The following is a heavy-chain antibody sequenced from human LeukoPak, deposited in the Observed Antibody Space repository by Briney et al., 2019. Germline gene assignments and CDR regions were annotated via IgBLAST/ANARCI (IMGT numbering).Heavy chain of an antibody. CDR3: AKAASDYYGSGSYYFFQDNYGMDV. Sequence: GGSLRLSCAASGFTFDDYTMHWVRQAPGKGLEWVSLISWDGGSTYYADSVKGRFTISRDNSKNSLYLQMNSLRTEDTALYYCAKAASDYYGSGSYYFFQDNYGMDVWGQGTTVTVSS. D-gene: IGHD3-10*01. CDR2: ISWDGGST. V-gene: IGHV3-43*01. J-gene: IGHJ6*02. CDR1: GFTFDDYT.